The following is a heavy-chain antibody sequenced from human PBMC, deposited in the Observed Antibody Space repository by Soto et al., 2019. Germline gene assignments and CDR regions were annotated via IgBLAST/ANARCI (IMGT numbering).Heavy chain of an antibody. CDR1: GHTLINYY. J-gene: IGHJ4*02. V-gene: IGHV1-46*01. D-gene: IGHD3-22*01. CDR2: IDPSGNGT. CDR3: AINYYDSSAYLY. Sequence: AAVKVSCKASGHTLINYYMHWVRQAPGQGLDWLGKIDPSGNGTSYAERFQGRITLTSDTSTNTVYVELSSLRSEDTAIYYCAINYYDSSAYLYWGQGTLVTVSS.